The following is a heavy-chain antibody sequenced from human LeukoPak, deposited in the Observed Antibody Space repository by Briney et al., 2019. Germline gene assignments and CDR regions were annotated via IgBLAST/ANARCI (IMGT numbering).Heavy chain of an antibody. CDR2: ISSSGSTI. D-gene: IGHD2-2*01. V-gene: IGHV3-11*04. CDR1: GFTFSDYY. J-gene: IGHJ4*02. Sequence: GGSLRLSCAASGFTFSDYYMSWIRQAPGKGLEWVSYISSSGSTIYYADSVKGRFTISRDNSKNTLYLQMNSLRAEDTAVYYCATPPDIVVVPAANRAHDYWGQGTLVTVSS. CDR3: ATPPDIVVVPAANRAHDY.